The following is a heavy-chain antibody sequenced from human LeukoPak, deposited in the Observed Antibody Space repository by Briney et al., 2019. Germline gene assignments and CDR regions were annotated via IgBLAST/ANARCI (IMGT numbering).Heavy chain of an antibody. D-gene: IGHD6-19*01. Sequence: SEALSLTCAVSGYSISSGYYWGRIRQPPGKGLEWIGSIYHSGSTYYNPSLKSRVTISVDTSKNQFSLKLSSVTAADTAVYYCARHRESWLVPSLFDYWGQGTLVTVSS. J-gene: IGHJ4*02. CDR1: GYSISSGYY. CDR3: ARHRESWLVPSLFDY. CDR2: IYHSGST. V-gene: IGHV4-38-2*01.